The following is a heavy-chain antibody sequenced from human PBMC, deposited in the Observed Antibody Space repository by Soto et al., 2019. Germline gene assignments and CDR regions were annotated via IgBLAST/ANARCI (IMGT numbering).Heavy chain of an antibody. CDR3: AREMGANYYYYGMDF. J-gene: IGHJ6*02. CDR1: GFTFSSYA. CDR2: ISYDGSNK. D-gene: IGHD1-26*01. V-gene: IGHV3-30-3*01. Sequence: QVQLVESGGGVVQPGRSLRLSCAASGFTFSSYAMHWVRRAPGKGLEWVAVISYDGSNKYYADSVKGRFTISRVNSKNTLYLQMNSLRAEDTAVYYCAREMGANYYYYGMDFWGQGTTVTVSS.